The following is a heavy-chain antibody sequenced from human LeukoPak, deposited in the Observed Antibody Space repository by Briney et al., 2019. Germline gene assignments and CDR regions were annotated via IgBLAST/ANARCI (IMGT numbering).Heavy chain of an antibody. CDR1: GGSFSGYY. CDR3: ARLVWGALNKFDY. CDR2: INHSGST. D-gene: IGHD5/OR15-5a*01. J-gene: IGHJ4*02. Sequence: SETLSLTCAVYGGSFSGYYWSWIRQPPGKGLEGIGEINHSGSTNYNPSLKSRVTISVDTSKNQFSLKLSSVTAADTAVYYCARLVWGALNKFDYWGQGTLVTVSS. V-gene: IGHV4-34*01.